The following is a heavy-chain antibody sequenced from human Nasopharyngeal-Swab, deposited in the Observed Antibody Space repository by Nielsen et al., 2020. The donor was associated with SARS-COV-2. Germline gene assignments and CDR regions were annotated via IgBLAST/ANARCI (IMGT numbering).Heavy chain of an antibody. CDR2: ISPSGDST. D-gene: IGHD3-10*01. J-gene: IGHJ6*03. CDR3: AKGRGSYYYYMDV. Sequence: VRQAPGKGPQWVSSISPSGDSTYNADSVKGRFTLLRDTSVNTLYLQMNSLRAEDTAVYYCAKGRGSYYYYMDVWGKGTTVTVSS. V-gene: IGHV3-23*01.